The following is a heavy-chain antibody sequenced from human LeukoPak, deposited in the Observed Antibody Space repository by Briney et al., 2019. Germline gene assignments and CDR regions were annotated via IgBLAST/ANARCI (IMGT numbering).Heavy chain of an antibody. J-gene: IGHJ4*02. Sequence: ASVKVSCKASGYTFTSFGISWVRQAPGQGLEWMGWISAYNGNTKYAQKLQGRVTMTTDTSTSTAYMELRSLRSDDTAVYYCARGQYGDYWTQFDYWGQGTLVTVSS. CDR3: ARGQYGDYWTQFDY. V-gene: IGHV1-18*01. CDR2: ISAYNGNT. CDR1: GYTFTSFG. D-gene: IGHD4-17*01.